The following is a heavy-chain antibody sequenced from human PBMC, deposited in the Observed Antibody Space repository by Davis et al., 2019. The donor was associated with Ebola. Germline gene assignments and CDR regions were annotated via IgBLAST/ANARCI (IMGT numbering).Heavy chain of an antibody. J-gene: IGHJ5*02. CDR3: ARTITMILGGWFDP. Sequence: AASVKVSCKASGYTFTSYYMHWVRQAPGQGLEWMGIINPSGGSTSYAQKFQGRVTMTTDTSTSTAYMELRSLRSDDTAVYYCARTITMILGGWFDPWGQGTLVTVSS. D-gene: IGHD3-22*01. V-gene: IGHV1-46*01. CDR1: GYTFTSYY. CDR2: INPSGGST.